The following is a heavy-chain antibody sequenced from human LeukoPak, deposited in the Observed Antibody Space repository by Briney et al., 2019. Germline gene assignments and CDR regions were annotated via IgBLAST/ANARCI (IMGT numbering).Heavy chain of an antibody. Sequence: GGSLRLSCAASGFTFSSYNMNWVRQAPGKGLEWLSYINSGGSTMYYADSVKGRFTISRDDARNSLSLRMNSLRAEDTAVYYCVRAFGDYWGQGTLVTVSS. CDR1: GFTFSSYN. D-gene: IGHD3-16*01. V-gene: IGHV3-48*04. J-gene: IGHJ4*02. CDR3: VRAFGDY. CDR2: INSGGSTM.